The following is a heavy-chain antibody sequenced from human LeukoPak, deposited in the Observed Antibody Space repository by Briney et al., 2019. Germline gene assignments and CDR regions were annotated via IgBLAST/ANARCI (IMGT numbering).Heavy chain of an antibody. CDR1: GYTFSYYG. CDR3: ARRKYGADYNGMDV. D-gene: IGHD4/OR15-4a*01. CDR2: VNPQKRDT. Sequence: GASVKVSCKASGYTFSYYGINWVRLAPGRGPERMASVNPQKRDTHYAQNFQGRVTVTAGTSTNTAYMELRSLRSDDTAIYYCARRKYGADYNGMDVWGQGTTVTVSS. V-gene: IGHV1-18*01. J-gene: IGHJ6*02.